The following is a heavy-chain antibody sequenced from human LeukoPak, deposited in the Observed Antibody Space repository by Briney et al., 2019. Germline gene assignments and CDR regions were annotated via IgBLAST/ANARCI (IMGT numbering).Heavy chain of an antibody. CDR3: ARDDYDTSGYDQGPYYVNGMDV. Sequence: ASVKVSCKASGYTFTNYYMHWVRQAPGQGLEWMGIINPSGGSTSYAQKFQGRVTMTRDTSTSTVYMELSSLRSEDTAVYFCARDDYDTSGYDQGPYYVNGMDVWGQGTTVTVAS. J-gene: IGHJ6*02. V-gene: IGHV1-46*01. D-gene: IGHD3-22*01. CDR1: GYTFTNYY. CDR2: INPSGGST.